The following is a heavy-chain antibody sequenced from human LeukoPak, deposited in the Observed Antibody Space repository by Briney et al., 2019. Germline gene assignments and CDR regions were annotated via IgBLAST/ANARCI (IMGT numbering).Heavy chain of an antibody. D-gene: IGHD5-18*01. CDR2: IRYDGSNK. J-gene: IGHJ4*02. CDR3: AKDLGYSYGYLVDY. Sequence: PGGSLRLSCAASGFTFSIYGMHWVRHAPGKGLEWVAFIRYDGSNKYYADSVKGRFTISRDNSKNTLYLQMNSLRAEDTAVYYCAKDLGYSYGYLVDYWGQGTLVTVSS. CDR1: GFTFSIYG. V-gene: IGHV3-30*02.